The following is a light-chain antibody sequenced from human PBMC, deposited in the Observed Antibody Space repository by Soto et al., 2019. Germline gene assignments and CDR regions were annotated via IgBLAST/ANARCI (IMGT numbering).Light chain of an antibody. J-gene: IGLJ1*01. CDR2: EVD. V-gene: IGLV2-14*01. CDR3: TAYTTSDTLV. Sequence: QSGLTQPASVSGSPGQSITISCTVTSSDVGASNFVSWFQQHPRQAPKLIISEVDNRPSGVSNRFSGSKSGNTASLTISGLLAEDEADYYCTAYTTSDTLVFGTGTKVTVL. CDR1: SSDVGASNF.